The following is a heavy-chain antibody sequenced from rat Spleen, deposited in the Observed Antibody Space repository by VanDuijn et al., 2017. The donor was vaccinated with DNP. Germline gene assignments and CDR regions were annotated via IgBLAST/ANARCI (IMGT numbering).Heavy chain of an antibody. CDR1: GFTFSDYY. CDR3: ARPDY. CDR2: ISYDGSDT. J-gene: IGHJ2*01. V-gene: IGHV5-7*01. Sequence: EVQLVESGGGLVQPGRSMRLSCVVSGFTFSDYYMAWVRQAPTKGLEWVATISYDGSDTSYRDSVKGRFAVSRNNAKSILYLQMDSLRSEDTATYYCARPDYWGQGVMVTVSS.